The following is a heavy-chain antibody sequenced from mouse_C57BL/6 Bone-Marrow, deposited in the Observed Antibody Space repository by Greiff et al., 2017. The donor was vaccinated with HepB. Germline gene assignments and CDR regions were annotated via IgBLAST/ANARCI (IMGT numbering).Heavy chain of an antibody. CDR2: IDPSDSET. Sequence: QVQLQQPGAELVRPGSSVKLSCKASGYTFTSYWMHWVKQRPIQGLEWIGNIDPSDSETHYNQKFKDKATLTVDKSSSTAYMQLSSLTSEDSAVYYCALRGGYYQTWFAYWGQGTLVTVSA. D-gene: IGHD2-3*01. CDR3: ALRGGYYQTWFAY. J-gene: IGHJ3*01. V-gene: IGHV1-52*01. CDR1: GYTFTSYW.